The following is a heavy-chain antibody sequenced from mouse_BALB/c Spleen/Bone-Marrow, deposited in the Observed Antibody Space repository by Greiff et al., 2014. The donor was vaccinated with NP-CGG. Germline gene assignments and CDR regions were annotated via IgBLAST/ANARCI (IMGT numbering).Heavy chain of an antibody. CDR2: IKVSTGYT. D-gene: IGHD2-13*01. J-gene: IGHJ4*01. CDR1: GYTFTNYW. V-gene: IGHV1-7*01. Sequence: LEESGAELAKPGASVKMSCKASGYTFTNYWMYWVKQRPGQGLEWIGYIKVSTGYTEYNQKFKDKATLTADKSSSTAYMQLSSQTSEDSAVYYCARDYYYAMDYWGQGTSVTVSS. CDR3: ARDYYYAMDY.